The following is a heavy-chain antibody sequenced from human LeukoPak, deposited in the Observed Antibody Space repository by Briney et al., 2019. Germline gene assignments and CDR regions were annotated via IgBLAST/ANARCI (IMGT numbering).Heavy chain of an antibody. D-gene: IGHD2-2*01. V-gene: IGHV3-21*01. CDR2: ISSLSHI. CDR1: GFTFSSYS. CDR3: ARDGSDCGSTSCFKGWFDP. Sequence: PGGSLRLSCAASGFTFSSYSMNWVRQAPGKGLEWVSSISSLSHISYADSVKGRFTISRDNAKNSLYLQMNSLRAEDTAVYYCARDGSDCGSTSCFKGWFDPWGQGTLVTVSS. J-gene: IGHJ5*02.